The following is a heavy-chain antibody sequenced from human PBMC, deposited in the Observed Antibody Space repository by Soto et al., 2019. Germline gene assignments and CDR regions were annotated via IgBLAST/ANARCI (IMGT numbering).Heavy chain of an antibody. CDR2: IYPGDSDT. CDR3: ARNPTKGVDYYYGMDD. CDR1: GYSFTSYW. Sequence: HGESLKISCKGSGYSFTSYWIGWVRQMPGKGLEWMGIIYPGDSDTRYSPSFQGQVTISADKSISTAYLQWSSLKASDTAMYYCARNPTKGVDYYYGMDDWGQGTTVTVSS. V-gene: IGHV5-51*01. J-gene: IGHJ6*02. D-gene: IGHD2-8*01.